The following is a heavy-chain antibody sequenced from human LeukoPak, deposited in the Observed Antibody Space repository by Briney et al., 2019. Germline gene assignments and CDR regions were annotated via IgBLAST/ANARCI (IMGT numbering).Heavy chain of an antibody. V-gene: IGHV3-21*01. CDR3: ARGGGYYDSSGLQGY. J-gene: IGHJ4*02. Sequence: PGGSLRLSCSASGFTFSSYSMNWVRQAPGKGLEWVSSISSSSSYIYYADSVKGRFTISRDNAKNSLYLQMNSLRAEDTAVYYCARGGGYYDSSGLQGYWGQGTLVTVSS. D-gene: IGHD3-22*01. CDR1: GFTFSSYS. CDR2: ISSSSSYI.